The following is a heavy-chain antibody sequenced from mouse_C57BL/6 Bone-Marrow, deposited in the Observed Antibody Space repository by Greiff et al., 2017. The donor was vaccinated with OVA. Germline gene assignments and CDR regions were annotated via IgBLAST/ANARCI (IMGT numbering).Heavy chain of an antibody. Sequence: DVKLVESGGGLVQSGRSLRLSCATSGFTFSDFYMEWVRQAPGKGLEWIAASRNKANDYTTEYSASVKGRFIVSRDTSQSILYLQMNALRAEDTAIYYCARGSSYWYFDVWGTGTTVTVSS. D-gene: IGHD1-1*01. CDR2: SRNKANDYTT. V-gene: IGHV7-1*01. CDR3: ARGSSYWYFDV. CDR1: GFTFSDFY. J-gene: IGHJ1*03.